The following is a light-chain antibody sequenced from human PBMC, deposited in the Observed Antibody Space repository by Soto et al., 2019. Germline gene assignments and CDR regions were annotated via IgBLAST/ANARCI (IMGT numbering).Light chain of an antibody. J-gene: IGLJ1*01. V-gene: IGLV1-40*01. CDR2: GNS. CDR1: SSNIGAGYD. Sequence: QSVLTQPPSVSGAPGQRVTISCTGSSSNIGAGYDVQWYQQRPGTAPKLLIYGNSNRPSGVPDRFSGSKSGTSASLAITGLQAEDEADYYCQSYDSSLSGYVFGTGTKVTVL. CDR3: QSYDSSLSGYV.